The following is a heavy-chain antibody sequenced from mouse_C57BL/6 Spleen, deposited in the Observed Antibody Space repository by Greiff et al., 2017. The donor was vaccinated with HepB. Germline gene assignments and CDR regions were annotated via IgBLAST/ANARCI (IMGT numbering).Heavy chain of an antibody. J-gene: IGHJ2*01. CDR3: ARGTGTDDY. D-gene: IGHD4-1*01. V-gene: IGHV1-64*01. Sequence: QVQLQQPGAELVKPGASVKLSCKASGYTFTSYWMHWVKQRPGQGLEWIGMIHPNSGSTNYNEKFKSKATLTVDESSSTAYMQLGSLTSEDSAVYYCARGTGTDDYWGQGTTLTVSS. CDR1: GYTFTSYW. CDR2: IHPNSGST.